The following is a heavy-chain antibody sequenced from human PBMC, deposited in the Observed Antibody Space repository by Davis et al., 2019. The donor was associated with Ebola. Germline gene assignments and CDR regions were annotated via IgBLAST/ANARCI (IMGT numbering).Heavy chain of an antibody. V-gene: IGHV3-30*03. CDR3: APLYGMDV. Sequence: GGSLRLSCAASGFTFSSYGMHWVRQAPGKGLEWVAVISYDGSNKYYADSVKGRFTISRDNSKNTLYLQMNSLRAEDTAVYYCAPLYGMDVWGQGTTVTVSS. CDR1: GFTFSSYG. J-gene: IGHJ6*02. CDR2: ISYDGSNK.